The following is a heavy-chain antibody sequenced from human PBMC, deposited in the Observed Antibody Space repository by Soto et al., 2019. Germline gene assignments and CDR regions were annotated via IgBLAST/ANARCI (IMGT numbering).Heavy chain of an antibody. J-gene: IGHJ6*02. CDR1: GFSLSTSGVG. CDR3: ATLAAISGSIHPYGMDV. D-gene: IGHD3-22*01. V-gene: IGHV2-5*02. Sequence: QITLKESGPTLVKPTQTLTLTCTFSGFSLSTSGVGVGWIRQPPGKALEWLALIYWDDDKRYSPSLKSRLTIDKDTSKNQVVLTLTNMDPVDTATYYCATLAAISGSIHPYGMDVWGQGTTVTVSS. CDR2: IYWDDDK.